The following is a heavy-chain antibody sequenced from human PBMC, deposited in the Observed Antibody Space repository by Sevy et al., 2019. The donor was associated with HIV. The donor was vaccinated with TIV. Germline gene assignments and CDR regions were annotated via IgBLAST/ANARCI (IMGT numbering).Heavy chain of an antibody. CDR3: ARDGLLGYCSSTSCYRTGGPYYYSMDV. CDR1: GFTFNSYS. V-gene: IGHV3-21*01. Sequence: GGSLRLSCAASGFTFNSYSMNWVRQAPGKGLEWVSSIISSSSYIYYADSVKGRLTISRDNAKNSLYLNMNSLRAEDTAVYYCARDGLLGYCSSTSCYRTGGPYYYSMDVWGQGTTVTVSS. J-gene: IGHJ6*02. D-gene: IGHD2-2*02. CDR2: IISSSSYI.